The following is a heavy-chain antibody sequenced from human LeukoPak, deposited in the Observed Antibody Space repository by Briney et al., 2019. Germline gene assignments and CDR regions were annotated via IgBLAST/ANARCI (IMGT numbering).Heavy chain of an antibody. J-gene: IGHJ6*03. CDR3: ARAHLGYCSSTSCYWYYMDV. D-gene: IGHD2-2*01. Sequence: SVKVSCKASGGTFSSYAISWVRQAPGQGLEWMGGIIPIFGTANYAQKFQGRVTITTDESTSTAYMELSSLRSEDTAVYYCARAHLGYCSSTSCYWYYMDVWGKGTTVTVSS. V-gene: IGHV1-69*05. CDR1: GGTFSSYA. CDR2: IIPIFGTA.